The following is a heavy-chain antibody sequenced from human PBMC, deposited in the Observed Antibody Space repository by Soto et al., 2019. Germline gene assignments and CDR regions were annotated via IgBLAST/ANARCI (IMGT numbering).Heavy chain of an antibody. V-gene: IGHV4-31*03. CDR3: VRDDGALAITH. Sequence: QVQLQESGPGLLRPSETLSLTCTVSGASITSGGHYWSWIRQYPGKGLEWIAYIYSSGGTYFNPSLKSRVTISADTSKNQFFLKLSSVSAADTAVYYCVRDDGALAITHWGQGTLVTVSS. CDR2: IYSSGGT. CDR1: GASITSGGHY. J-gene: IGHJ4*02. D-gene: IGHD3-22*01.